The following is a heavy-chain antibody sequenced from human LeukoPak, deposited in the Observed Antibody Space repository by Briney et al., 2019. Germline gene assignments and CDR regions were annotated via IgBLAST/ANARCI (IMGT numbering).Heavy chain of an antibody. V-gene: IGHV4-59*01. D-gene: IGHD6-19*01. CDR3: ARPSLLPGIAVAGMNAFDI. CDR2: IYYSGST. CDR1: GGSISSYY. Sequence: TPSETLSLTCTVSGGSISSYYWSWIRQPPGKGLEWIGYIYYSGSTNYNPSLKSRVTISVDTSKNQFSLKLSSVTAADTAVYYCARPSLLPGIAVAGMNAFDIWGQGTMVTVSS. J-gene: IGHJ3*02.